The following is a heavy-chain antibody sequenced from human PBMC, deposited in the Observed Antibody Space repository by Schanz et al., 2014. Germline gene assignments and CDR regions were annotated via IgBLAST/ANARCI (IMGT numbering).Heavy chain of an antibody. Sequence: VQLLESGGGLVQPGGSLRLSCAASGFTFTNYAMTWVRQAPGKGLEWVALISYDGNTKYYADSVKGRFTISRDNSKNTLYLQMNSLRADDTAVYYCARDLLVSHYDFWSGNDYWGQGTLXTVSS. CDR2: ISYDGNTK. CDR1: GFTFTNYA. J-gene: IGHJ4*02. D-gene: IGHD3-3*01. CDR3: ARDLLVSHYDFWSGNDY. V-gene: IGHV3-30-3*01.